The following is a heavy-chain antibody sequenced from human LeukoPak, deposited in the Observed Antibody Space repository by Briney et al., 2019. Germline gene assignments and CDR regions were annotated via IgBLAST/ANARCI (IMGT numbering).Heavy chain of an antibody. V-gene: IGHV3-7*01. CDR3: ARFAAGGSYYYYMDV. Sequence: PGGSLRLSCAASGFTFSSYWMSWVRQAPGKGLEWVANIKEDGSEKFYVDSVKGRFSMPRDNARNSLYLQMNSLRAEDTAVYYCARFAAGGSYYYYMDVWGKGTTVTVSS. CDR1: GFTFSSYW. D-gene: IGHD6-25*01. J-gene: IGHJ6*03. CDR2: IKEDGSEK.